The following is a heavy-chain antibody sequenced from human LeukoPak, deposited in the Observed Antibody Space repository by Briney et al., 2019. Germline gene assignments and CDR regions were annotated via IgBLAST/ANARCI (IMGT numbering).Heavy chain of an antibody. Sequence: GGSLRLSCAASGFTFSSYAMSWVRQAPGKGLEWVSTIGGGGESTYYADSVKGRFTISRDNSKNTVYLQMNSLRAEDTAVYYCARDTENYYGSGSYFFDYWGQGTLVTVSS. CDR3: ARDTENYYGSGSYFFDY. D-gene: IGHD3-10*01. J-gene: IGHJ4*02. V-gene: IGHV3-23*01. CDR2: IGGGGEST. CDR1: GFTFSSYA.